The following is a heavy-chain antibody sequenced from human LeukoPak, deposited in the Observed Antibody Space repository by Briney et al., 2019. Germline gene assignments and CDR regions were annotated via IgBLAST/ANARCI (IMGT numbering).Heavy chain of an antibody. CDR1: GFTFGDYY. D-gene: IGHD3-22*01. J-gene: IGHJ4*02. Sequence: GGSLRLSCAASGFTFGDYYMSWIRQAPGKGLEWVSYISSSGSTIYYADSVKGRFTISRDNAKNSLYLQMNSLRAEDTAVYYCASMGYYYDSSGYYRYWGQGTLVTVSS. CDR2: ISSSGSTI. V-gene: IGHV3-11*01. CDR3: ASMGYYYDSSGYYRY.